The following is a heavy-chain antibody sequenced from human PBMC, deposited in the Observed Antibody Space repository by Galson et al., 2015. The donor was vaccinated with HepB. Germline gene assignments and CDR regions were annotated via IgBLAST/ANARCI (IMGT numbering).Heavy chain of an antibody. CDR1: GFTFSSYG. V-gene: IGHV3-30*18. CDR2: ISYDGSNK. CDR3: AKDLSEGAFDI. J-gene: IGHJ3*02. Sequence: SLRLSCVASGFTFSSYGMHWVRQAPGKGLEWVAVISYDGSNKYYADSVKGRFTISRDNSKNTLYLQMNSLRAEDTAVYYCAKDLSEGAFDIWGQGTMVTVSS. D-gene: IGHD2/OR15-2a*01.